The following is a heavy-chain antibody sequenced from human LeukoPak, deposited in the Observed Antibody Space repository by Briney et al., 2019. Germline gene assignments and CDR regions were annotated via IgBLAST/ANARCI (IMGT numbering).Heavy chain of an antibody. D-gene: IGHD7-27*01. CDR2: IYYTGTT. CDR3: AREGWGYYFDF. Sequence: PSETLSLTCAVSGGSISSYYWSWIRQPPGKGLEWIGYIYYTGTTNYNPSLKSRLTISVDTSKNQFSLNLSSVTSADTAVYYCAREGWGYYFDFWGQGTLVTVSS. J-gene: IGHJ4*02. V-gene: IGHV4-59*01. CDR1: GGSISSYY.